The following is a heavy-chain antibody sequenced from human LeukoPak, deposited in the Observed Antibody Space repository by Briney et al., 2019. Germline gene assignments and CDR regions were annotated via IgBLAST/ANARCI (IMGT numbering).Heavy chain of an antibody. CDR2: IWYDGSNK. CDR1: GFTFSSYG. D-gene: IGHD2-15*01. Sequence: PGGSLRLSCAASGFTFSSYGMHWVRQAPGKGLVWLAVIWYDGSNKYYADSVKGRFTISRDNSKNTLYLQMNSLRAEDTAVYYCAKECGTVAATDGFYYFDYWGQGTLVTVSS. V-gene: IGHV3-33*06. J-gene: IGHJ4*02. CDR3: AKECGTVAATDGFYYFDY.